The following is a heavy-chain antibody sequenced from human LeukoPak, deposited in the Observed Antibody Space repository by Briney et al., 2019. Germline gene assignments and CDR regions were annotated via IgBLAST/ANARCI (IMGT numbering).Heavy chain of an antibody. V-gene: IGHV3-53*01. J-gene: IGHJ4*02. CDR2: IYSGGST. Sequence: GGSLRLSCAASGFTVSSNDMSWVRQAPGKGLECISVIYSGGSTDYADSVKGRLTISRDNSKNTLYLQMNSRRAEDTAVYYCARVVDHDYGDYYLDYWGQGTLVTVSS. D-gene: IGHD4-17*01. CDR1: GFTVSSND. CDR3: ARVVDHDYGDYYLDY.